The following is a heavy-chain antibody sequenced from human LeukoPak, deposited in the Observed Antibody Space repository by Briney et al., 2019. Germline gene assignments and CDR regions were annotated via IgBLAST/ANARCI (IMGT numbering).Heavy chain of an antibody. CDR2: IYTSGST. D-gene: IGHD6-19*01. CDR3: ARSSSSGWGFRFDP. Sequence: SETLSLTCTVSGGSISSYYWSWIRQSPGKGLEWIGRIYTSGSTNYNPSLKSRVTISVDTSKNQFSLKLSSVTAADTAVYYCARSSSSGWGFRFDPWGQGTWSPSPQ. CDR1: GGSISSYY. V-gene: IGHV4-4*07. J-gene: IGHJ5*02.